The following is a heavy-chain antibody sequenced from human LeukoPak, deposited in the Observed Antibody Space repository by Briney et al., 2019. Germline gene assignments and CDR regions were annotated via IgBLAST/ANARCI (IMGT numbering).Heavy chain of an antibody. CDR1: GGTFSSYA. Sequence: GASVKVSCKASGGTFSSYAISWVRQAPGQGLEWMGGIIPIFGTANYAQKFQGRVTITADESTSTAYMELSSLRSEDTAVYYCLDIVATWGSDWGQGTLVTVSS. J-gene: IGHJ4*02. D-gene: IGHD5-12*01. CDR3: LDIVATWGSD. CDR2: IIPIFGTA. V-gene: IGHV1-69*13.